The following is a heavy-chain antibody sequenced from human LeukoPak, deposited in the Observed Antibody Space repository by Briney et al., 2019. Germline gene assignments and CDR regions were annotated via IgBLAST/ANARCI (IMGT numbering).Heavy chain of an antibody. CDR3: ARRRRVTMVRGVYFDY. V-gene: IGHV4-39*07. CDR2: IYYSGST. J-gene: IGHJ4*02. CDR1: GGSISSSSYY. Sequence: SETLSLTCTVSGGSISSSSYYWGWIRQPPGKGLEWIGSIYYSGSTYYNPSLKSRVTISVDTSKNQFSLKLSSVTAADTAVYYCARRRRVTMVRGVYFDYWGQGTLVTVSS. D-gene: IGHD3-10*01.